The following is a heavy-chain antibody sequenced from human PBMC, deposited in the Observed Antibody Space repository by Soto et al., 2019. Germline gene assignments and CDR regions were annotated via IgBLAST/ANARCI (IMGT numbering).Heavy chain of an antibody. D-gene: IGHD2-15*01. J-gene: IGHJ4*02. CDR2: IGGSGGT. CDR3: AKGQGWSYYYDS. Sequence: EVQLLESGGGLVQPGGSLRLSCAAAGFTFSSYAMSWVRLAPGKGLEWFSTIGGSGGTYYADSVQGRFTISRDNSKNMLYLHLNSLRAGDTAMYYCAKGQGWSYYYDSWGQRPLVTVSS. CDR1: GFTFSSYA. V-gene: IGHV3-23*01.